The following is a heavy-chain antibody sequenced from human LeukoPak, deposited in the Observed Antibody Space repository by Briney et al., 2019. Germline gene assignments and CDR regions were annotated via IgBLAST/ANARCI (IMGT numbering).Heavy chain of an antibody. CDR1: GFTFSSYA. CDR3: ARGTTVTIHYGGVAFDI. J-gene: IGHJ3*02. D-gene: IGHD4-17*01. Sequence: GGSLRLSCAASGFTFSSYAMHWVRQAPGKGLEWVAVISYDGSNKYYADSVKGRFTISRDNSKNTLYLQMNSLRAEDTAVYYCARGTTVTIHYGGVAFDIWGQGTMVTVSS. V-gene: IGHV3-30*04. CDR2: ISYDGSNK.